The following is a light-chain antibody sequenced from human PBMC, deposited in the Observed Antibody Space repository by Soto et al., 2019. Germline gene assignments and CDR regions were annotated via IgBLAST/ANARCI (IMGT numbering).Light chain of an antibody. V-gene: IGKV3-15*01. J-gene: IGKJ2*01. Sequence: EIVMTQSPATLSVSPGERATLSCRASQSVSSNLAWYQQKPGQAPRLLIYGASTRATGIPARFSGSGSGTEFTLTISSLQPEDFAVYDCQQYNNWPPVYTFGQGTKLEIK. CDR3: QQYNNWPPVYT. CDR1: QSVSSN. CDR2: GAS.